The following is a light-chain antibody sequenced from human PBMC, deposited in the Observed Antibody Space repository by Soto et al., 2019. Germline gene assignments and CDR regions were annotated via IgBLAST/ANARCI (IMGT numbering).Light chain of an antibody. CDR3: QQYNNWLNT. V-gene: IGKV3-15*01. CDR2: GAS. Sequence: EIVMTQSPATLSVSPGERDTLSCRASQSVSSNLAWYQQKPGQTPRLLLYGASTRATGIPARFSGSGSGTEFTLTVSSLQSEDVAVYYCQQYNNWLNTFGQGTRLEIK. J-gene: IGKJ5*01. CDR1: QSVSSN.